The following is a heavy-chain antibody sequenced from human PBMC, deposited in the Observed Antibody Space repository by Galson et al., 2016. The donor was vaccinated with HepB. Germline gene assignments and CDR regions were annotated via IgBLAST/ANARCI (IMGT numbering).Heavy chain of an antibody. CDR1: GFTFSSYA. CDR3: AKDVLIRYFDWQGGMDV. V-gene: IGHV3-30*04. Sequence: SLRLSCAASGFTFSSYAMHWVRQAPGKGLEWVAVISYDGSNKYYADSVKGRFTISRDNSKNTLYLQMNSLRAEDTAVYYCAKDVLIRYFDWQGGMDVWGQGTTVTVSS. J-gene: IGHJ6*02. CDR2: ISYDGSNK. D-gene: IGHD3-9*01.